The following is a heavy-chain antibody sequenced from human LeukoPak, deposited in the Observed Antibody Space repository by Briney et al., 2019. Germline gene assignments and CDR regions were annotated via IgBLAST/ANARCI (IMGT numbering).Heavy chain of an antibody. D-gene: IGHD3-16*01. Sequence: PGGSLRLSCAASGFTFSTYAMNWVRQAPGKGLEWVSTISGSGGSTYYADSVKGRFTISRDDSKNTLYLQMNSLRAEDTAIYYCARRSNYYVASGYAWGMDVWGQGTAVTVSS. CDR3: ARRSNYYVASGYAWGMDV. J-gene: IGHJ6*02. CDR1: GFTFSTYA. V-gene: IGHV3-23*01. CDR2: ISGSGGST.